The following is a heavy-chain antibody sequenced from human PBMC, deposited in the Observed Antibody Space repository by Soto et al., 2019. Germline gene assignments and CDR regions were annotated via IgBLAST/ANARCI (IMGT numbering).Heavy chain of an antibody. Sequence: QVQLVQSGAEVKKPGSSVKVSCKASGGTFNTYNINWVRQAPGQGLEWMGGILPIFGTTNYAQRFQGRVTITEDDSTSTAYMELSSLRSEDTDVYYCARHETADSYYYYYGMDVWGQGTTVTVTS. CDR2: ILPIFGTT. CDR3: ARHETADSYYYYYGMDV. V-gene: IGHV1-69*01. J-gene: IGHJ6*02. CDR1: GGTFNTYN. D-gene: IGHD2-21*02.